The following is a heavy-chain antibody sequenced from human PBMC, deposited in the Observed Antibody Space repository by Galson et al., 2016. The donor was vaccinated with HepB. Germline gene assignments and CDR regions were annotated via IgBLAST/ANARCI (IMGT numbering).Heavy chain of an antibody. CDR2: IHHSGST. D-gene: IGHD4-17*01. V-gene: IGHV4-34*01. Sequence: ETLSLTCAVYGGSFSGYYWSWIRQPPGKGLEWIGEIHHSGSTNYNPSLKSRVTISVDTSKNQFSLKLSSVTAADTAVYYCARGDNPDYGDYASAYYYMDVWGKGTTVTVSS. CDR3: ARGDNPDYGDYASAYYYMDV. CDR1: GGSFSGYY. J-gene: IGHJ6*03.